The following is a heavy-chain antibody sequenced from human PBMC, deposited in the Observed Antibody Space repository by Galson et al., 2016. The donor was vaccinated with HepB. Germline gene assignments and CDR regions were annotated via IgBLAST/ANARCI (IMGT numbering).Heavy chain of an antibody. CDR3: ARDGYYYGSGSYGAATY. CDR2: ISYHGSNK. V-gene: IGHV3-30*04. CDR1: GFSFSSSA. Sequence: SLRLSCAASGFSFSSSAMHWVRQAPGKGLEWVVVISYHGSNKYYVDSVKGRFTISRDNSKNTLYLQMNSLRVEDTAMYYCARDGYYYGSGSYGAATYWGQGTPVTVSS. J-gene: IGHJ4*02. D-gene: IGHD3-10*01.